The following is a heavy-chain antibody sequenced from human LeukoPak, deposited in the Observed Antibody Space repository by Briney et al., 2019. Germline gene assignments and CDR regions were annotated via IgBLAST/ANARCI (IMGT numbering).Heavy chain of an antibody. CDR3: ASPTTFRGSGLDY. CDR1: GGTFSSYA. J-gene: IGHJ4*02. Sequence: SVKVSCRASGGTFSSYAISWVRQAPGQGLEWMGRIIPIFGTANYAQKFQGRVTITTDESTSTAYMELSSLRSEDTAVYYCASPTTFRGSGLDYWGQGTLVTVSS. CDR2: IIPIFGTA. V-gene: IGHV1-69*05. D-gene: IGHD3-3*01.